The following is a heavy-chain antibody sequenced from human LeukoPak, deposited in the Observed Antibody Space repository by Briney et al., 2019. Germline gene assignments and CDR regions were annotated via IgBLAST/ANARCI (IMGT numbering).Heavy chain of an antibody. Sequence: GGSLRLSCAASGLTFSSYEMSWVRQAPGKGLEWVSVTGAGGGSTYYADSVKGRFTISRDNSKNTLYLQMNSLRAEDTAVYYCAKDIVGGTGGHAFDIWGQGTMVTVSS. J-gene: IGHJ3*02. CDR3: AKDIVGGTGGHAFDI. CDR1: GLTFSSYE. V-gene: IGHV3-23*01. CDR2: TGAGGGST. D-gene: IGHD1-26*01.